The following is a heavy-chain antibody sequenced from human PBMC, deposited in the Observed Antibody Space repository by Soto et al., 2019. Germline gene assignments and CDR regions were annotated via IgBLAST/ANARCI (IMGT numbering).Heavy chain of an antibody. D-gene: IGHD3-10*01. J-gene: IGHJ4*02. V-gene: IGHV3-23*01. Sequence: EVQLLESGGGFMQPGGSLRLSCAVSGFSFGNHAMTWVRQAPGKGLEWVSTISPSGGSTYYTDAVQGRFTVSRDNSKNTVFLQLNSLRAEDTAVYYCAREDRKSQWFGELLGPADYWGQGTLVTVSS. CDR3: AREDRKSQWFGELLGPADY. CDR2: ISPSGGST. CDR1: GFSFGNHA.